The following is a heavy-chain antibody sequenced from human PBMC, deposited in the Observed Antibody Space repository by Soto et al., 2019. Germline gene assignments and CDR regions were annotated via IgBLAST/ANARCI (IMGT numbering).Heavy chain of an antibody. V-gene: IGHV4-30-4*01. D-gene: IGHD5-12*01. CDR1: GGSISSGDYY. Sequence: QVQLQESGPGLVKPSQTLSLTCTVSGGSISSGDYYWSWIRQPPGKGLEWIGYIYYSGSTYYNPSLKSRVTISVDTSKNQFSLKLSSVTAADTAVYYCARVQGSGYDYQIYYFDYWGQGTLVTVSS. CDR2: IYYSGST. CDR3: ARVQGSGYDYQIYYFDY. J-gene: IGHJ4*02.